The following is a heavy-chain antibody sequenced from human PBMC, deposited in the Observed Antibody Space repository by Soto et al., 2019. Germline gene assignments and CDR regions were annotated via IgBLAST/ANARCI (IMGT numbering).Heavy chain of an antibody. CDR2: ISSDSGTI. CDR3: SRVRLWSFHF. Sequence: EVQMVESGGDLVQPGGSLRLSCVVSGFSFRIYSMNWVRQAPGKGLEWMSYISSDSGTIYYADSLKGRFTISRDNGNNLLYLQMNRLTDEDSAVYFCSRVRLWSFHFWGQVILVTVTS. J-gene: IGHJ4*02. CDR1: GFSFRIYS. V-gene: IGHV3-48*02. D-gene: IGHD3-10*01.